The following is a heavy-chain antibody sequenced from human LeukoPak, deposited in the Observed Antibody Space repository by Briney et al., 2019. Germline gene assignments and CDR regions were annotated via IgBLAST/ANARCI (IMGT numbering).Heavy chain of an antibody. J-gene: IGHJ6*03. CDR3: AKNKGQLVPNYCMNV. CDR1: GFTLSSFA. CDR2: LSSSGVRT. Sequence: GGSLRLSCTASGFTLSSFAMSWVRQAPGKGLELVSTLSSSGVRTYYADSVKGRFTISRDNSLNTVFPPMNSLRGEDTAIYYCAKNKGQLVPNYCMNVWGKGTTVTVSS. D-gene: IGHD6-13*01. V-gene: IGHV3-23*01.